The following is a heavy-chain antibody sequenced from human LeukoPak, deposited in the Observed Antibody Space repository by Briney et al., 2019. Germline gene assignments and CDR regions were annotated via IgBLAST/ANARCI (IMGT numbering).Heavy chain of an antibody. CDR2: ISSSSSYI. D-gene: IGHD6-19*01. J-gene: IGHJ5*02. Sequence: TGGSLRLSCAASGFTFSSYSMNWVRQAPGKGLEWVSSISSSSSYIYYADSVKGRFTISRDNAKNSLYLQMNSLRAEDTAVYYCARDSDIAVAGTSPWFDPWGQRTLVTVSS. V-gene: IGHV3-21*01. CDR1: GFTFSSYS. CDR3: ARDSDIAVAGTSPWFDP.